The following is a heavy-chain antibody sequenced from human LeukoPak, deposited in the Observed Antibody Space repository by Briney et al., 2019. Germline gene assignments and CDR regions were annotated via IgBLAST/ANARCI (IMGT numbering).Heavy chain of an antibody. CDR1: GFTFSSYG. CDR2: IWYDGSNK. Sequence: GGSLRLSCAASGFTFSSYGMHWVRQAPGKGLEWEAVIWYDGSNKYYADSVKGRFTISRDNSKNTLYLQMNSLRAEDTAVYYCARDSPTGARSYYYYGMDVWGQGTTVTVSS. CDR3: ARDSPTGARSYYYYGMDV. J-gene: IGHJ6*02. V-gene: IGHV3-33*01. D-gene: IGHD1-14*01.